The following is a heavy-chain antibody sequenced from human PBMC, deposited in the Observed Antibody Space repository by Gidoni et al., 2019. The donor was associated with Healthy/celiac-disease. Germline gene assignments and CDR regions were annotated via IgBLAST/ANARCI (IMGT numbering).Heavy chain of an antibody. Sequence: VGPAESGGGVVGPGWSLSLSCAASRWPLRRCALHWVRQAPGKGLAGVSVISEDGSNKHDADSVKGRFTNSRDNSKSTRYLQMNRLRAEHSVVYYCARDNDYYDSSGYYGMLAIDYGGQGPLVTAPS. CDR3: ARDNDYYDSSGYYGMLAIDY. CDR1: RWPLRRCA. CDR2: ISEDGSNK. V-gene: IGHV3-30-3*01. D-gene: IGHD3-22*01. J-gene: IGHJ4*02.